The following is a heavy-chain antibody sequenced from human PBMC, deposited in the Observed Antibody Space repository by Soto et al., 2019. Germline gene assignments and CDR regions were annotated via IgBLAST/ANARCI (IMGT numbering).Heavy chain of an antibody. Sequence: ASVKVSCKASGYTFTGYYIHWVRQAPGQGLEWMGWINPNSGATNQAQKVQGRVTMARDTSISTAYMEPSRLTSDDTAVYYCARDAVSTIGDFDYWGQGTLVTVSS. CDR3: ARDAVSTIGDFDY. V-gene: IGHV1-2*02. CDR2: INPNSGAT. J-gene: IGHJ4*02. D-gene: IGHD5-12*01. CDR1: GYTFTGYY.